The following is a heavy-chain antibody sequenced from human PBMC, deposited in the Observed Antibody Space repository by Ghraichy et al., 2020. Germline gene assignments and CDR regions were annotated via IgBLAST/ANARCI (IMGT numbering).Heavy chain of an antibody. Sequence: GGSLRLSCAASGFTFSSYSMNWVRQAPGKGLEWVSSISSSSSYIYYADSVKGRFTISRDNAKNSLYLQMNSLRAEDTAVYYCARDLRDSSSWYHPYYYGMDVWGQGTTVTVSS. D-gene: IGHD6-13*01. CDR3: ARDLRDSSSWYHPYYYGMDV. V-gene: IGHV3-21*01. CDR1: GFTFSSYS. CDR2: ISSSSSYI. J-gene: IGHJ6*02.